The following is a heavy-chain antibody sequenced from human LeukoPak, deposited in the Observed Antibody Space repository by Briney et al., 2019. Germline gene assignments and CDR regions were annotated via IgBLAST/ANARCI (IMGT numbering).Heavy chain of an antibody. J-gene: IGHJ4*02. CDR3: AKDSGTYYKAFDY. V-gene: IGHV3-23*01. CDR1: GFTFSSYA. D-gene: IGHD1-26*01. CDR2: ISATGGST. Sequence: PGGSLRLSCAPSGFTFSSYAMTCVRQAPGEGLEWVSTISATGGSTYYADSVKGRLTISRDNSKNTLYLQMNSLRAEDTAVYFCAKDSGTYYKAFDYWGQGTLVTVSS.